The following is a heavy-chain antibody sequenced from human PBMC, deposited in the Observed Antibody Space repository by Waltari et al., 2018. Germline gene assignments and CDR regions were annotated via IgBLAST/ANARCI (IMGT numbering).Heavy chain of an antibody. CDR1: GFTFSSYP. Sequence: EVQLLESGGGLVQPGGSLRLSCAASGFTFSSYPMSWGRQGPGKGLDVVSALRGSGGSTYYADSLKGRFTISRDNSKNTLYLQMNSLRAEDTAVYYCAKTTIFKDPYYFDYWGQGTLVTVSS. CDR3: AKTTIFKDPYYFDY. J-gene: IGHJ4*02. CDR2: LRGSGGST. D-gene: IGHD3-3*01. V-gene: IGHV3-23*01.